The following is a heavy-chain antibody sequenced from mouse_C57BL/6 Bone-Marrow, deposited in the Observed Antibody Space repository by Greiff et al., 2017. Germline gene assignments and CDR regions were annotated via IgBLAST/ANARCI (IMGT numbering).Heavy chain of an antibody. D-gene: IGHD3-3*01. Sequence: EVMLVESGGGLVKPGGSLKFSCAASGFTFSSYAMSWVRQTPEKRLEWVATISDGGSYTYYPDNVKGRFTISRDNAKNNLYLQMSHLKSEDTAMYYCAREMSCFFDYWGQGTTLTVSS. V-gene: IGHV5-4*01. J-gene: IGHJ2*01. CDR1: GFTFSSYA. CDR3: AREMSCFFDY. CDR2: ISDGGSYT.